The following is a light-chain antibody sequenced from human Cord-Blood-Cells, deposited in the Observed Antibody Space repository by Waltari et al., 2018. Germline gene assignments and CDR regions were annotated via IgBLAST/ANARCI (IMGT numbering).Light chain of an antibody. J-gene: IGKJ4*01. V-gene: IGKV3-20*01. CDR2: GAS. CDR3: QQYGSSPGLT. CDR1: QSVSSSY. Sequence: IVLTQSPGTLSLSPGERATLSCMASQSVSSSYLAWYQQKPGQAPRLLIYGASSRATGIPDRFSGSGSGTDFTLTISRLEPEDFAVYYCQQYGSSPGLTFGGRTKVEIK.